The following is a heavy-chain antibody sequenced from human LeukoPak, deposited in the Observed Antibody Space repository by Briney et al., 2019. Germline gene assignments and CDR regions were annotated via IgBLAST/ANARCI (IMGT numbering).Heavy chain of an antibody. J-gene: IGHJ3*02. V-gene: IGHV4-59*08. CDR2: IYNSRNT. Sequence: PSETLSLTCTVSGGSISCYYWTWIRQPPGKGLEWIGFIYNSRNTNYNPSLKSRVTISFDTSKNQFSLKLSSVTAADTAVYYCARRNILTEGEAFDIWGQGTMDTVSS. CDR1: GGSISCYY. CDR3: ARRNILTEGEAFDI. D-gene: IGHD3-9*01.